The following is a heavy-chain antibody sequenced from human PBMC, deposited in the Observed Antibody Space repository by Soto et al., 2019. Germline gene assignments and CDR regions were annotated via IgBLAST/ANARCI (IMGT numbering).Heavy chain of an antibody. CDR3: TADSPSYYYDSSGYYTSAFDY. J-gene: IGHJ4*02. CDR2: IKSKTDGGTT. Sequence: GGSLRLSCAASGFTFSNAWMSWVRQAPGKGLEWVGRIKSKTDGGTTDYAAPVKGRFTISRDDSKNTLYLQMNSLKTEDTAVYYCTADSPSYYYDSSGYYTSAFDYWGQGTLVTVSS. CDR1: GFTFSNAW. D-gene: IGHD3-22*01. V-gene: IGHV3-15*01.